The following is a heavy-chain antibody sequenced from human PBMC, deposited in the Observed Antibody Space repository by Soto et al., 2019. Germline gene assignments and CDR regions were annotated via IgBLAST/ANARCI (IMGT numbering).Heavy chain of an antibody. CDR2: ISGSGGST. CDR1: GFTFRSCA. V-gene: IGHV3-23*01. Sequence: GESLKISCAASGFTFRSCAMSWVRPAPGKGLEWVSAISGSGGSTYYADSVKGRFTISRDNSKNTLYLQMNSLRAEDTAVYYCATSQMSGIAARREVWDYWGQGTLVTVSS. CDR3: ATSQMSGIAARREVWDY. J-gene: IGHJ4*02. D-gene: IGHD6-6*01.